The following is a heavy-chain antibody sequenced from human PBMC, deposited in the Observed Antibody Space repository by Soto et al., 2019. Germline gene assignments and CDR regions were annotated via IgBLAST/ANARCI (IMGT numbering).Heavy chain of an antibody. Sequence: QAPLVQSGAEVKKPGASVKVSCKTSGYTFINYYIHWVRQAPGQGLEWMGWVNPRSGDTNYAQKFQGRVTMTRDTSSSTAYMELSSLRSDDTAVFYCARQLAYCGGDCFTEPIEYWGQGTLVTVSS. D-gene: IGHD2-21*02. CDR2: VNPRSGDT. J-gene: IGHJ4*02. CDR3: ARQLAYCGGDCFTEPIEY. CDR1: GYTFINYY. V-gene: IGHV1-2*02.